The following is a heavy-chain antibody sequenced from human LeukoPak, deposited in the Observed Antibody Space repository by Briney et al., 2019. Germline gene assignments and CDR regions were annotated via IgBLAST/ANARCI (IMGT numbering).Heavy chain of an antibody. J-gene: IGHJ3*02. V-gene: IGHV4-39*07. Sequence: SETLSLTCTVSGGSISTSNYYWGWIRQPPGKGLEWIGNIFYSGSTYYSPSLKSRVTISLDTSRNQFSLKLSSVTAADTAVYYCARVGTGYSSWWGAFDIWGQGTMVTVSS. D-gene: IGHD6-19*01. CDR1: GGSISTSNYY. CDR3: ARVGTGYSSWWGAFDI. CDR2: IFYSGST.